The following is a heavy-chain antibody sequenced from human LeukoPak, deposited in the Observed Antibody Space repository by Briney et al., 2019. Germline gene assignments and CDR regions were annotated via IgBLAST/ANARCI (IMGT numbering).Heavy chain of an antibody. V-gene: IGHV3-21*01. CDR3: ARVATFDAFDI. Sequence: GGSLRLSCAASGFTFSSYSMNWVRQAPGKGLEWVSSISSSSSYIYYADSVKGRFTISRDNAKNSLYLQMNSLRAEDTAVCYCARVATFDAFDIWGQGTMVTVSS. CDR1: GFTFSSYS. D-gene: IGHD2/OR15-2a*01. CDR2: ISSSSSYI. J-gene: IGHJ3*02.